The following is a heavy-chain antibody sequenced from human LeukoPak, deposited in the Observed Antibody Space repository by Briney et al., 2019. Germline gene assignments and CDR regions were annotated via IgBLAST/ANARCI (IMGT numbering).Heavy chain of an antibody. CDR3: ARRGYTHRTMAFDY. J-gene: IGHJ4*02. D-gene: IGHD5-12*01. Sequence: SETLSLTCAVYGGSFSGYYWSWIRQPPGKGLEWIGEINHSGSTNYNPSLKSRVTISVDTSKNQFSLKLSSVTAADTAVYYCARRGYTHRTMAFDYWGQGTLVTVSS. V-gene: IGHV4-34*01. CDR2: INHSGST. CDR1: GGSFSGYY.